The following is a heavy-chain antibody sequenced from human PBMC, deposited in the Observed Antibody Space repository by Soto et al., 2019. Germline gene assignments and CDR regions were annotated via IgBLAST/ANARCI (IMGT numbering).Heavy chain of an antibody. J-gene: IGHJ3*02. CDR3: ARVPGVVVSADDAFDI. Sequence: QVQLQESGPGLVKPSGTLSLTCAVSGGSVSSSNWWSWVRQSPGKGLEWMGEIYHSGSAHYNPSLKSRATISLDKSQNQVSLRLTAVTAADTAVYYCARVPGVVVSADDAFDIWGPGTRVIVSS. D-gene: IGHD2-21*02. CDR1: GGSVSSSNW. V-gene: IGHV4-4*02. CDR2: IYHSGSA.